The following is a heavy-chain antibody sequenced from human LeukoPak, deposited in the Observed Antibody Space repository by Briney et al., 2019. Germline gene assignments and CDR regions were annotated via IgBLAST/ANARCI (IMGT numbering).Heavy chain of an antibody. CDR1: GFTFSSYG. D-gene: IGHD6-19*01. CDR2: ISYDGSNK. CDR3: AKDQSSGLCDY. Sequence: GRSLRLSCAASGFTFSSYGMHWVRQAPGKGLEWVAVISYDGSNKYYADSVKGRFTISRDNSKNTLYLQMNSLRAEDTAVYYCAKDQSSGLCDYWGQGTLVTVSS. J-gene: IGHJ4*02. V-gene: IGHV3-30*18.